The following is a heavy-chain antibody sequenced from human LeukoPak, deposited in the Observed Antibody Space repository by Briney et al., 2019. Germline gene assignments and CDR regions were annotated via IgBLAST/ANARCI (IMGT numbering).Heavy chain of an antibody. CDR2: ISSSSSYI. J-gene: IGHJ6*01. CDR1: GFTFSSYS. Sequence: GGSLRLSCAASGFTFSSYSMNWVRQAPGKGLEWVSSISSSSSYIYYADSVKGRFTISRDNAKNSLYLQMNSLRAEDTAVYYGVRERRYFDWLVGENGMGVWGQGTTVTVSS. D-gene: IGHD3-9*01. CDR3: VRERRYFDWLVGENGMGV. V-gene: IGHV3-21*01.